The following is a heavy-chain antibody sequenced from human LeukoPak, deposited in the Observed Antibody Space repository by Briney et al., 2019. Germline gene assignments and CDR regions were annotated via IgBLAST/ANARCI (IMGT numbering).Heavy chain of an antibody. V-gene: IGHV4-39*07. CDR3: ARDWNYLY. CDR2: INHSGST. CDR1: GDSISSSGYY. Sequence: KPSETLSLTCTVSGDSISSSGYYWSWIRQPPGKGLEWIGEINHSGSTNYNPSLKSRVTISVDTSKNQFSLKLSSVTAADTAVYYCARDWNYLYWGQGTLVTVSS. J-gene: IGHJ4*02. D-gene: IGHD1-7*01.